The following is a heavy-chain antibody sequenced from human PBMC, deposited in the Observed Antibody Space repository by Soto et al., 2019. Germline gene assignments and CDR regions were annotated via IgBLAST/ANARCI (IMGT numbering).Heavy chain of an antibody. CDR1: GFTFSSHA. CDR3: AKDLKIQPWGGFDQ. CDR2: ITGSGGST. Sequence: EVQLLESGGGLVQSGGSLRVSCAASGFTFSSHAMSWVRQAPGKGLEWVSGITGSGGSTYYADSVKGRFTISRDNSKNTVYLQMNSLRAEDTAVYYCAKDLKIQPWGGFDQWGQGSLVTVSS. D-gene: IGHD1-1*01. J-gene: IGHJ4*02. V-gene: IGHV3-23*01.